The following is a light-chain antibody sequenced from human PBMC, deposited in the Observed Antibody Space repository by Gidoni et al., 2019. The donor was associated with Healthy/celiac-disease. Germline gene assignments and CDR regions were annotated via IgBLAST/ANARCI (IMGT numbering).Light chain of an antibody. CDR2: AAS. CDR3: QQSYSTPRT. V-gene: IGKV1-39*01. J-gene: IGKJ2*02. CDR1: QSISSY. Sequence: DIQMTQPPSSLSASVGDRVTITCRASQSISSYLNWYQQKPGKAPKLLIYAASSLQSGVPSRFSGSGSGTDFTLTISSLQPEDVATYYCQQSYSTPRTFXQXTKLEIK.